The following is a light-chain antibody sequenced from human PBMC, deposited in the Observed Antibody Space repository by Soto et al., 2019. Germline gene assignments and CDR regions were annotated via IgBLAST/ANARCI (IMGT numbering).Light chain of an antibody. CDR2: AAS. J-gene: IGKJ3*01. CDR3: QKYNSAPFT. V-gene: IGKV1-27*01. Sequence: DIQMTQSPSSLSASVGDRVTITCRASQGISNYLAWYQQKPGKVPKLLIYAASTLQSGVPPRFSGSGSGTAFTLTITSLQPEDFAIYYGQKYNSAPFTFGPGTKVDIK. CDR1: QGISNY.